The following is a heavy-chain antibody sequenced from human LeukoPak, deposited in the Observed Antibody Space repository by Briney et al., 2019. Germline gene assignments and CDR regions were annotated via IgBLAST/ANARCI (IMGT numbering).Heavy chain of an antibody. CDR1: GFNVNNAR. Sequence: PGGSLRLSCAAPGFNVNNARMSWDRQAPGKGLEWVGRIRSKIDGGATDYAAPVKGRFTISRDDSKNTLYLQINSLKIEDTAMYYCYTSITDYWGQGTLVTVSS. CDR2: IRSKIDGGAT. J-gene: IGHJ4*02. D-gene: IGHD2-21*01. V-gene: IGHV3-15*07. CDR3: YTSITDY.